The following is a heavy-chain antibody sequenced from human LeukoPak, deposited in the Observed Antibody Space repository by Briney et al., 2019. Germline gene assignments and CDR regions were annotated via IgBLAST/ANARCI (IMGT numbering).Heavy chain of an antibody. CDR2: ISYDGSNK. Sequence: GGSLRLSCAASGFTFSSYAMHWVRQAPGKGLEWVAVISYDGSNKYYADSVKGRFTISRDNSENTLYLQMNSLRAEDTAVYYCARALYYYGSGSYAYGMDVWGQGTTVTVSS. CDR1: GFTFSSYA. J-gene: IGHJ6*02. D-gene: IGHD3-10*01. CDR3: ARALYYYGSGSYAYGMDV. V-gene: IGHV3-30-3*01.